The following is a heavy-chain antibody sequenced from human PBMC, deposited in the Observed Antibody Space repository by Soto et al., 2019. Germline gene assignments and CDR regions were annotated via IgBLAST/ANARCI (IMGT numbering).Heavy chain of an antibody. CDR3: ARTIRSVYKWFDS. Sequence: GGTPRLSCAASRFSLNSNAMHWVRQAAGKGLELVGVISYDGSNKYYADSVKGRFTISRDNSKNTLYLQMNSLRAEDTAVYYCARTIRSVYKWFDSWGQGTLGTVS. V-gene: IGHV3-30-3*01. CDR2: ISYDGSNK. J-gene: IGHJ5*01. CDR1: RFSLNSNA. D-gene: IGHD4-17*01.